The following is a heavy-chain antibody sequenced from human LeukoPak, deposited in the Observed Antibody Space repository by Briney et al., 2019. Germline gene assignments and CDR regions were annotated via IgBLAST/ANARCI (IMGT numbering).Heavy chain of an antibody. Sequence: SETLSLTCAVYGGSFSGYYWSWIRQPPGKGLEWIGEINHSGSTNYNPSLESRVTISVDTSKNQFSLKLSSVTAADTAVYYCARDTLSGFHYYYYMDVWGKGTTVTVSS. CDR3: ARDTLSGFHYYYYMDV. CDR2: INHSGST. D-gene: IGHD3-10*01. V-gene: IGHV4-34*01. J-gene: IGHJ6*03. CDR1: GGSFSGYY.